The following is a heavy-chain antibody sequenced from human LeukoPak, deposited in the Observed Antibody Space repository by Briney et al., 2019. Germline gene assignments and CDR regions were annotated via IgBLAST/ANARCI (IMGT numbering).Heavy chain of an antibody. CDR2: ISKSGGT. Sequence: SETLSLTCTVSGGSISSGDYYWSWIRQPPGKGLEWIGYISKSGGTYYNPSVSRRLTISRDTSKNQFSVRLSSVTAADTAVYYCARGGDIASSVGSHSDYWGQGSLVTVSS. D-gene: IGHD5/OR15-5a*01. CDR3: ARGGDIASSVGSHSDY. V-gene: IGHV4-30-4*08. J-gene: IGHJ4*02. CDR1: GGSISSGDYY.